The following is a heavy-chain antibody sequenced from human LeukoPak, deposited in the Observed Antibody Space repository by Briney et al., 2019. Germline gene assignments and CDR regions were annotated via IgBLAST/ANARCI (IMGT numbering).Heavy chain of an antibody. Sequence: ASVKVSCKASGYTFTSYYMHWVRQAPGQGLEWTGIINPSGGSTSYAQKFQGRVTITADKSTSTAYMELSSLRSEDTAVYYCARDLYYYDSSGYTRDWGQGTLVTVSS. CDR3: ARDLYYYDSSGYTRD. CDR2: INPSGGST. V-gene: IGHV1-46*01. CDR1: GYTFTSYY. D-gene: IGHD3-22*01. J-gene: IGHJ4*02.